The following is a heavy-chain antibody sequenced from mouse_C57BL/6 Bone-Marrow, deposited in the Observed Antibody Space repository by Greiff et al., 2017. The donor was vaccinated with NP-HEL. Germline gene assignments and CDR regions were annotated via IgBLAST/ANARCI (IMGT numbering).Heavy chain of an antibody. CDR1: GFSFTSYA. Sequence: VQLVESGPGLVAPSQSLSITCTVSGFSFTSYAISWVRQPPGKGLEWLGVIWTGGGTNYNSALKSRLSISKDNSKSQVFLKMNSLQTDDTARYYCASIYYDYDEGVYYAMDYWGQGTSVTVSS. V-gene: IGHV2-9-1*01. J-gene: IGHJ4*01. CDR2: IWTGGGT. D-gene: IGHD2-4*01. CDR3: ASIYYDYDEGVYYAMDY.